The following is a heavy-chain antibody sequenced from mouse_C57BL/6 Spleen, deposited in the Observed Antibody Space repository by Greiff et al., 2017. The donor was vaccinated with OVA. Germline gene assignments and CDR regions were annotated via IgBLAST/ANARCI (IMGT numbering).Heavy chain of an antibody. J-gene: IGHJ3*01. Sequence: EVKLMESGGGLVQPGGSLKLSCAASGFTFSDYYMYWVRQTPEKRLEWVAYISNGGGSTYYPDTVKGRFTISRDNAKNTLYLQMSRLKSEDTAMYYCARQDYDAWFAYWGQGTLVTVSA. D-gene: IGHD2-4*01. V-gene: IGHV5-12*01. CDR2: ISNGGGST. CDR3: ARQDYDAWFAY. CDR1: GFTFSDYY.